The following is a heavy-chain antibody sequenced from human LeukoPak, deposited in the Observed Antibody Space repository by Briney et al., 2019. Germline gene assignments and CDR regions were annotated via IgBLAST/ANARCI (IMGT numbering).Heavy chain of an antibody. Sequence: GGSLRLACAASGFTVSSNFMSWVRQAPGKGLEWVSVIYSGGSTYYADSVKGRFTISRDNSKNTLYLQMNSLRVEDTAVYYCALGLVTDYWGQGTLVTVSS. J-gene: IGHJ4*02. D-gene: IGHD3-9*01. V-gene: IGHV3-66*01. CDR1: GFTVSSNF. CDR3: ALGLVTDY. CDR2: IYSGGST.